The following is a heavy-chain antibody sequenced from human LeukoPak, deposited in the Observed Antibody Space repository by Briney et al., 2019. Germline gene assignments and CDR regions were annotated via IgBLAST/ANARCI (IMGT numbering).Heavy chain of an antibody. CDR1: EFTVSVNY. CDR2: IRSRDRTI. Sequence: GGSLRLSCAASEFTVSVNYMSWVRQAPGKGLEWVSYIRSRDRTIYYADSVKGRFTISTDNAENSLYLQMNSLRAEDTAVYYCAKGMAAYGSGSLFDYWGQGTLVTVSS. J-gene: IGHJ4*02. CDR3: AKGMAAYGSGSLFDY. V-gene: IGHV3-11*04. D-gene: IGHD3-10*01.